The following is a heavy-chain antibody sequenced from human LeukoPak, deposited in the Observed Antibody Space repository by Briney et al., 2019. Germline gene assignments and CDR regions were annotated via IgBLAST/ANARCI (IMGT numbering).Heavy chain of an antibody. V-gene: IGHV4-34*01. J-gene: IGHJ5*02. Sequence: PSETLSLTCAVYGGSFSGYYWSWIRQPPGKGLEWIGEINHSGSTNYNPSLKSRVTMSVDTSKNQFSLKLSSVTAADTAVYYCARASNRGYCSGGSCYSRAGWFDPWGQGTLVTVSS. CDR3: ARASNRGYCSGGSCYSRAGWFDP. D-gene: IGHD2-15*01. CDR2: INHSGST. CDR1: GGSFSGYY.